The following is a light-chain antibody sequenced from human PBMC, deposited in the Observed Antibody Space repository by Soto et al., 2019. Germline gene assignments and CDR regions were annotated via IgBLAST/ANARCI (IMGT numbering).Light chain of an antibody. CDR1: QSVSSSY. Sequence: EIVLTQSPGTLSLSPGERATLSCRASQSVSSSYLAWYQQKPGQAPRLLIYGASTRATGIPDRFSGSGSGTDFTLTISRLEPEDFALYYCQQYDRSLYTFGQGTKLEIK. V-gene: IGKV3-20*01. CDR3: QQYDRSLYT. CDR2: GAS. J-gene: IGKJ2*01.